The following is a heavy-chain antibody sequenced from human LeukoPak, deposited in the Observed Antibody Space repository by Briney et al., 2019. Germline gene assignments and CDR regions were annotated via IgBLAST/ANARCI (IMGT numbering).Heavy chain of an antibody. V-gene: IGHV3-21*01. CDR3: AKDSGLLLRFGGLSDH. Sequence: GGSLRLSCAASGFTFSSYSMNWVRQAPGKGLEWVSSISSSSSYIYYADSVKGRFTISRDNSKNTLYLQMNSLRAEDTAVYYCAKDSGLLLRFGGLSDHWGQGTLVTVSS. J-gene: IGHJ4*02. D-gene: IGHD3-10*01. CDR1: GFTFSSYS. CDR2: ISSSSSYI.